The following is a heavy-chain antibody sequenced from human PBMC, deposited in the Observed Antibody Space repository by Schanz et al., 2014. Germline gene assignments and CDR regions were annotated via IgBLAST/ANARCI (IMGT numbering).Heavy chain of an antibody. Sequence: QVQLVQSGAEVKKPGASVRVSCKASGYSFTTYDVNWFRQAPGQGLEWMGLINPSVGNTNYAQKFRGRVTMTRDTSTSTVNMELSSLRSEDTAVYYCARDGEAAAGCDYWGHGTLVTVSS. CDR3: ARDGEAAAGCDY. D-gene: IGHD6-13*01. V-gene: IGHV1-46*03. CDR2: INPSVGNT. CDR1: GYSFTTYD. J-gene: IGHJ4*01.